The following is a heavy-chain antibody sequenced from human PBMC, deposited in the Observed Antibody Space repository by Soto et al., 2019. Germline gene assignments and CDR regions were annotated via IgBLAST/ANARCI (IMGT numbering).Heavy chain of an antibody. CDR3: ASPSVVPAATFYYYYYYMDV. J-gene: IGHJ6*03. Sequence: QVQLVQSGAEVKKPGSSVKVSCKASGGTFSSYTISWVRQAPGQGLEWMGRIIPILGIANYAQKFQGRVTITADKSTSTAYMELSSLSSEDTAVYYCASPSVVPAATFYYYYYYMDVWGKGTTVTVSS. CDR2: IIPILGIA. CDR1: GGTFSSYT. V-gene: IGHV1-69*02. D-gene: IGHD2-2*01.